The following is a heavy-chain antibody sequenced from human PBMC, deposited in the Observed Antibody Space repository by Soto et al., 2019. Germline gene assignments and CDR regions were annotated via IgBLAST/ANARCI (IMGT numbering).Heavy chain of an antibody. J-gene: IGHJ4*02. V-gene: IGHV4-39*01. Sequence: PSETLSLTCAVSGGSINSSDYYWGWIRQPPGKGLEWIGTTYYSGTTYYKPSLKSRLTISVDTSKNQFSLKLTSVTAADTGVYYCARQWYYHDSSGFFNFDHWGQGTLVTVSS. D-gene: IGHD3-22*01. CDR2: TYYSGTT. CDR3: ARQWYYHDSSGFFNFDH. CDR1: GGSINSSDYY.